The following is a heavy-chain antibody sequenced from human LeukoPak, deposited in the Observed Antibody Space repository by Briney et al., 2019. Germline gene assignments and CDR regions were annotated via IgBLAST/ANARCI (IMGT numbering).Heavy chain of an antibody. CDR1: GDSISSYY. J-gene: IGHJ3*02. Sequence: SETLSLTCTVSGDSISSYYWGWIRQPPGKGLEWIGFTYYSGTINYNPSLKSRVTISEDTSKNQFSLRLSSVTAADTAVYYCARDFKVDGSSGYYAFDIWGQGTMVTVSS. CDR3: ARDFKVDGSSGYYAFDI. V-gene: IGHV4-59*01. CDR2: TYYSGTI. D-gene: IGHD3-22*01.